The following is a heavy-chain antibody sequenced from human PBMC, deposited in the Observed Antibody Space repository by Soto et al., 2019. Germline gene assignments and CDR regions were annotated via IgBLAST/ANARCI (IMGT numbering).Heavy chain of an antibody. CDR1: GYTFTSYY. CDR3: ARAPSTTLLWFGELSGTGHYYYYYGMDV. D-gene: IGHD3-10*01. V-gene: IGHV1-46*01. J-gene: IGHJ6*02. Sequence: QVQLVQSGAEVKKPGASVKVSCKASGYTFTSYYMHWVRQAPGQGLEWMGIINPSGGSTSYAQKFQGRVTMTRDTSTSTVYMELSSLRSEDTAVYYCARAPSTTLLWFGELSGTGHYYYYYGMDVWGQGTTVTVSS. CDR2: INPSGGST.